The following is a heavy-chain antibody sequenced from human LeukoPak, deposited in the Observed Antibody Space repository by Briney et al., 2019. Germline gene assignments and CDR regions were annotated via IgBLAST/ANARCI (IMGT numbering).Heavy chain of an antibody. CDR3: ARDRDYDFWSGYWPDAFDI. CDR1: GFTFSYYS. V-gene: IGHV3-21*01. D-gene: IGHD3-3*01. CDR2: ISDSSSYI. Sequence: PGGSLRLSCAASGFTFSYYSMNWVRQAPGKGLEWVSSISDSSSYIFYADSVKGRFTISRDNAENSLYLQMNSLRAEDTAVYYCARDRDYDFWSGYWPDAFDIWGQGTMVTVSS. J-gene: IGHJ3*02.